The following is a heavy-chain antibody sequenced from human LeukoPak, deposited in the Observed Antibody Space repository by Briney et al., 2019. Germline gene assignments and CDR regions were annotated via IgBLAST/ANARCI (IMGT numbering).Heavy chain of an antibody. J-gene: IGHJ5*02. Sequence: PSETLSLTCTASGGSISTSYWNWIRQPAGKGLEWIGRIDTSGTTNYNPSLRGRVTMSVDTSKNHFSLSLSSVTAADTAVYYCATGPTWLDHWGQGTLVTVSS. CDR1: GGSISTSY. CDR2: IDTSGTT. V-gene: IGHV4-4*07. CDR3: ATGPTWLDH.